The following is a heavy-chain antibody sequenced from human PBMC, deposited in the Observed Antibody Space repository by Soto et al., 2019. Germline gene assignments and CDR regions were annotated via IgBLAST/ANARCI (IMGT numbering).Heavy chain of an antibody. V-gene: IGHV4-59*01. D-gene: IGHD6-13*01. CDR3: ARSYSSSYNWFDP. CDR2: IYYSGST. CDR1: GGSISSYY. J-gene: IGHJ5*02. Sequence: QVQLQESGPGLVKPSETLSLTCTVSGGSISSYYWSWIRQPPGKGLEWIGYIYYSGSTNYNPSLKSRVTISVDTSNNQFSLKLSSVTAADTAVYYCARSYSSSYNWFDPWGQGTLVTVSS.